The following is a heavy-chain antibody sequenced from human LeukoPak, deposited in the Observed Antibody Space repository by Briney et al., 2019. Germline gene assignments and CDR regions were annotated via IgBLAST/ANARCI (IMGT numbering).Heavy chain of an antibody. CDR3: ARERRRLVDY. V-gene: IGHV4-39*07. D-gene: IGHD3-9*01. CDR1: DGSVSNFHYY. J-gene: IGHJ4*02. Sequence: SETLSLTCTISDGSVSNFHYYWGWIRQPPGKGLEWIGSIYYTGNTYYNPSLKSRVTISVDTSRNQFSLNLTSVTAADTAVYYCARERRRLVDYWGQGTLVTVSS. CDR2: IYYTGNT.